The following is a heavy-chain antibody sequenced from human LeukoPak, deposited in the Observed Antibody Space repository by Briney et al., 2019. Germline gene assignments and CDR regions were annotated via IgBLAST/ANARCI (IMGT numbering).Heavy chain of an antibody. CDR1: GFSFSSNW. D-gene: IGHD2-15*01. CDR3: ARLGREVGGPNWFDP. Sequence: PGGSLRLSCAAPGFSFSSNWMGWVRQAPGKGLEWVAHIKRDGSQKYYLDSVKGRFTISRDNAKNSLYLQMNSLRVEDTAVYYCARLGREVGGPNWFDPWGQGTLVTVSS. V-gene: IGHV3-7*01. J-gene: IGHJ5*02. CDR2: IKRDGSQK.